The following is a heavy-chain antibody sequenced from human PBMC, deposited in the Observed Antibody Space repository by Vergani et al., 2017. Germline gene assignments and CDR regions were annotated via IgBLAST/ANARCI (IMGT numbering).Heavy chain of an antibody. V-gene: IGHV4-34*01. CDR3: ARVRXGYCSSTSCYRPNYYYYYYMDV. CDR2: INHSGST. J-gene: IGHJ6*03. D-gene: IGHD2-2*01. Sequence: QVQLQQWGAGLLKPSETLSLTCAVYGGSFSGYYWSWIRQPPGKGLEWIGEINHSGSTNYNPSLKSQVTISVDTSKNQFSLKLSSVTAADTAVYYCARVRXGYCSSTSCYRPNYYYYYYMDVWGKGTTVTVSS. CDR1: GGSFSGYY.